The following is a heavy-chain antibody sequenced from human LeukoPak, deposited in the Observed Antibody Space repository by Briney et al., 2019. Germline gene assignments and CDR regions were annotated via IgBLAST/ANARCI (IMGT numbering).Heavy chain of an antibody. CDR1: GFTFSSYG. D-gene: IGHD2-15*01. J-gene: IGHJ4*02. CDR3: AKAGRRVAADY. CDR2: ISYDGSNK. Sequence: GGSLRLSRAASGFTFSSYGMHWVRQAPGKGLEWVAVISYDGSNKYYADSVKGRFTISRDNSKNTLYLQMNSLRAEDTAVYYCAKAGRRVAADYWGQGTLVTVSS. V-gene: IGHV3-30*18.